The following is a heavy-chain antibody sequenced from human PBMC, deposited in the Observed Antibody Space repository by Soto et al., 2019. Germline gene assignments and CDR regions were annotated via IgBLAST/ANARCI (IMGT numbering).Heavy chain of an antibody. V-gene: IGHV1-69*02. J-gene: IGHJ6*03. CDR3: AKSLLFVYHGYMDV. D-gene: IGHD2-2*01. Sequence: QVQLVQSGAELKKPGSSVKVSCEASGGSFTSYSFTWVRQAHGQGLEWMGRIIPIQGKANYALKFQDRVTITADRSTRTVYMELTSLRPEDTAVYLCAKSLLFVYHGYMDVWGKGTTVTVSS. CDR2: IIPIQGKA. CDR1: GGSFTSYS.